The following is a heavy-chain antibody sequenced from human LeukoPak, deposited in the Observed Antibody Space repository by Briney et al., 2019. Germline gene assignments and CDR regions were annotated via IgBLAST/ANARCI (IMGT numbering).Heavy chain of an antibody. CDR2: ICSSSSYI. CDR3: ARGGTRIAVAGTCDP. CDR1: GFTFSGDS. V-gene: IGHV3-21*01. Sequence: GGSLRLSCAASGFTFSGDSMNWVRQAPGKGLEWVSSICSSSSYIYSADSVKGRFSISRDNDMNSLYLQINGLRAEDTAVYYCARGGTRIAVAGTCDPWGQGTLVTVSS. D-gene: IGHD6-19*01. J-gene: IGHJ5*02.